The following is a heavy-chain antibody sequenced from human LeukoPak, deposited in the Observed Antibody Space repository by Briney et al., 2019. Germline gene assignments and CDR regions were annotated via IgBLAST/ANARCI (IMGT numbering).Heavy chain of an antibody. CDR2: ISNSRTK. Sequence: GGSLRLSCAASGFTFSDYYMSWIRQAPGKGLEWVSYISNSRTKYYADSATDRFTITRDNDKNSLHLPMNSLRAEDTAVCYCARDSSGYHDNWFDPWGQGTLVTVSS. D-gene: IGHD3-22*01. V-gene: IGHV3-69-1*01. CDR3: ARDSSGYHDNWFDP. CDR1: GFTFSDYY. J-gene: IGHJ5*02.